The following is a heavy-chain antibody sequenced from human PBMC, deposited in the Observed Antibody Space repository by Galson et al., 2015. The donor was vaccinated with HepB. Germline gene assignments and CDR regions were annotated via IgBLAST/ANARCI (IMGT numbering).Heavy chain of an antibody. Sequence: LRLSCAASGFTFDDYTMHWVRQAPGKGLEWVSLISWDGGSTYYADSVKGRFTISRDNSKNFLYLQMNSLRTEDTALYYCAKGPLSGGYSFDYWGQGTLVTVSS. V-gene: IGHV3-43*01. CDR3: AKGPLSGGYSFDY. CDR1: GFTFDDYT. CDR2: ISWDGGST. J-gene: IGHJ4*02. D-gene: IGHD5-12*01.